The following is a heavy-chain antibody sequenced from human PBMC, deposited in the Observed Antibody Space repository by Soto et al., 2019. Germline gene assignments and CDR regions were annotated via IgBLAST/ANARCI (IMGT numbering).Heavy chain of an antibody. CDR3: TGGPPNWGFDS. V-gene: IGHV1-18*01. D-gene: IGHD7-27*01. Sequence: ASVKVSCKASGYTFTSYGISWVRQAPGQGLEWMGWISAYNGNTKYAQKLQGRVTMTTDTSTSTANMELRSLRSDDTAVYYCTGGPPNWGFDSWGQGTPVTVS. J-gene: IGHJ5*01. CDR1: GYTFTSYG. CDR2: ISAYNGNT.